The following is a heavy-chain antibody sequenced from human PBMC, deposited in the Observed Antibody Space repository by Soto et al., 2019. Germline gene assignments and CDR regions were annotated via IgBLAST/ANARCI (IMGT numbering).Heavy chain of an antibody. D-gene: IGHD6-13*01. CDR3: ARVVYSSSLIMGYYYYGMDV. CDR1: GGSISSYY. V-gene: IGHV4-59*01. Sequence: PSETLSLTCTVSGGSISSYYWSWIRQPPGKGLEWIGYIYYSGSTNYNPSLKSRVTISVDTSKNQFSLKLSSVTAADTAVYYCARVVYSSSLIMGYYYYGMDVWGQRTTVTVS. CDR2: IYYSGST. J-gene: IGHJ6*02.